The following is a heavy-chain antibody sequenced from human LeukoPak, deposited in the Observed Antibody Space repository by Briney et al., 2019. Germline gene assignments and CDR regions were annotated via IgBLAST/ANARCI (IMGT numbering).Heavy chain of an antibody. D-gene: IGHD5-18*01. CDR3: TTAFPLIGYSYGPY. CDR1: GFTFSNAW. V-gene: IGHV3-15*01. CDR2: IKSKTDGGTT. Sequence: PGGSLRLSCAASGFTFSNAWMSWVRQAPGKGLEWVGRIKSKTDGGTTDYAAPVKGRFTISRDDPKNTLYLQMNSLKTEDTAVYYCTTAFPLIGYSYGPYWGQGTLVTVSS. J-gene: IGHJ4*02.